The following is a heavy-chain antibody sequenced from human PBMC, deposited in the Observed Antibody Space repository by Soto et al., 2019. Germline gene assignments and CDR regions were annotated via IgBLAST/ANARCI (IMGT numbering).Heavy chain of an antibody. Sequence: PSETLSLTCTVSGGSIRSGDYYWSWIRQPPGKGLESIGYIYYSGSTYYNPSLKSRVTISVDTSKNQFSLKVTSVTVADTAVYFCARLGGYCSSANCFGYYAMDVWGQGTTVTVSS. D-gene: IGHD2-2*01. J-gene: IGHJ6*02. V-gene: IGHV4-30-4*01. CDR2: IYYSGST. CDR1: GGSIRSGDYY. CDR3: ARLGGYCSSANCFGYYAMDV.